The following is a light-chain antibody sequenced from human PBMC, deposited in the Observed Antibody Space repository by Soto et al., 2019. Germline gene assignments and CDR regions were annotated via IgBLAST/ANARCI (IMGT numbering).Light chain of an antibody. CDR1: QTISTY. CDR3: QQANAFPLA. J-gene: IGKJ1*01. CDR2: DAS. V-gene: IGKV1-12*01. Sequence: DIQMTQSPSSVSASVGDRVTITCRASQTISTYLVWYQQQPGKAPNLLISDASSLQSGVPSRFSGSGSGTEFTLTITSLQPEDFATYYCQQANAFPLAFGQGTKVEIK.